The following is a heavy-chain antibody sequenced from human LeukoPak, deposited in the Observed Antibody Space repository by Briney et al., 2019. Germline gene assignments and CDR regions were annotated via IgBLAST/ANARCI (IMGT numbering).Heavy chain of an antibody. CDR1: GFTVSNNY. J-gene: IGHJ4*02. V-gene: IGHV3-66*02. CDR2: IYTGGAT. CDR3: ASEGD. D-gene: IGHD3-16*01. Sequence: GGSLRLSWVVSGFTVSNNYMSWVRPAPGKGLEWLSVIYTGGATYYADSVKGRFTISRDISKNTVYLQMNSLRAEDTAMYYCASEGDWGQGTLVTVSS.